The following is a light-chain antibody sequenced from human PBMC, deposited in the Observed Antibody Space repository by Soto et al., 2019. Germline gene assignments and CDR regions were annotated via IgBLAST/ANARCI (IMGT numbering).Light chain of an antibody. CDR1: QSVSSNF. CDR2: GAS. V-gene: IGKV3-20*01. Sequence: EIVLTQSPGTLSLSPGERATLSCKASQSVSSNFLAWYQRKPGQAPRLLIYGASYRATDIPYRFSGSGSGSDFTLTITRLEPEDFAVYYWQQYGTSPPTFGQGTKVE. CDR3: QQYGTSPPT. J-gene: IGKJ1*01.